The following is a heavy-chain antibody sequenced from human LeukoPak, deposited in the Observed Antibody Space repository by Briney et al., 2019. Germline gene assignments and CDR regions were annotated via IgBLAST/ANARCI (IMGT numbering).Heavy chain of an antibody. CDR1: GYSFTSYG. D-gene: IGHD3-3*01. J-gene: IGHJ4*02. Sequence: ASVKVSCKASGYSFTSYGITWVRQAPGQGLEWMGWISGSNGNTNYAQKHQGRVTMTTDTSTSTAYMELRSLRSDDTAVYYCARITIFGVVIDSDYWGQGTPVTVSS. V-gene: IGHV1-18*01. CDR3: ARITIFGVVIDSDY. CDR2: ISGSNGNT.